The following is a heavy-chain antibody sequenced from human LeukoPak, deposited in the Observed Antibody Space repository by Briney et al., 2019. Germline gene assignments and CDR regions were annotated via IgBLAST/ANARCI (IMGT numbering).Heavy chain of an antibody. CDR3: TTSPAAGIDY. J-gene: IGHJ4*02. CDR1: GFTFDDYG. Sequence: PGGSLRLSCAASGFTFDDYGMSWVRQAPGKGLEWVGRIKSKTHGGTTDYAAPVKGRFTVSRDDSQNTFFLQMNSLKTEDTAVYYCTTSPAAGIDYWGQGTLVTVSS. V-gene: IGHV3-15*01. CDR2: IKSKTHGGTT. D-gene: IGHD6-13*01.